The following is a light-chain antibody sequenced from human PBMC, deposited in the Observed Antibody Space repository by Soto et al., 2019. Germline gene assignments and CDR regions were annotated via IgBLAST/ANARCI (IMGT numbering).Light chain of an antibody. CDR3: QQYNSYWGT. CDR1: QSISNW. CDR2: DAS. V-gene: IGKV1-5*01. Sequence: DIQMTQSPSTLSASVGDRVTITCRASQSISNWLAWYRQKQGKAPKLLIYDASSLESGVPSRFSGSGSGTEFTLTISSLQPDDFATYYCQQYNSYWGTFGQGTKVEIK. J-gene: IGKJ1*01.